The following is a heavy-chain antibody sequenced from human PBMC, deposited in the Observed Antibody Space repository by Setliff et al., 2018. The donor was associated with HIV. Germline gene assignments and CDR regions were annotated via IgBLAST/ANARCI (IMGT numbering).Heavy chain of an antibody. V-gene: IGHV4-59*08. J-gene: IGHJ5*02. D-gene: IGHD1-1*01. CDR3: ARHWYSSPVTT. CDR1: DDSFSNYD. CDR2: ISSSGTT. Sequence: SETLSLTCDVSDDSFSNYDWTWIRQPPGKALQWIGYISSSGTTNYNPSLRSRVTISIETSNTRFFLWLTSVTVADTAVYFCARHWYSSPVTTWGQGTLVTVSS.